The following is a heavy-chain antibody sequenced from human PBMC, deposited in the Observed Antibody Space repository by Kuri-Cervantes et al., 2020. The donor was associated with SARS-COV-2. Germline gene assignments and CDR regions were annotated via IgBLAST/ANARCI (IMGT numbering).Heavy chain of an antibody. V-gene: IGHV4-59*01. CDR1: GGSPSNYY. J-gene: IGHJ4*02. CDR3: ARVGAYGGNWDVDD. Sequence: GSLTLSCTVSGGSPSNYYWTWLRQLPGNGLEWIGYTYHSGSTNYSPSLKSRVTISVDTTQNQFSLKLSSVTAADTAVYYCARVGAYGGNWDVDDWGQGTPVTVSS. CDR2: TYHSGST. D-gene: IGHD4-23*01.